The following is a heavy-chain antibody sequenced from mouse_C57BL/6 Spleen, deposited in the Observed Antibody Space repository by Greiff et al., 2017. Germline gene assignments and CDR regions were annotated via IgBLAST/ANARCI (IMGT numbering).Heavy chain of an antibody. CDR2: IRNKANNHAT. Sequence: EVQLVESGGGLVQPGGSMKLSCAASGFTFSDAWMDWVRQSPETGLEWVAEIRNKANNHATYYAESVKGRFTISRDDSKSSVYLQMNSLRAEDTGIYYCTKGYYDHEGAMDYWGQGTSVTVSS. J-gene: IGHJ4*01. CDR3: TKGYYDHEGAMDY. D-gene: IGHD2-4*01. CDR1: GFTFSDAW. V-gene: IGHV6-6*01.